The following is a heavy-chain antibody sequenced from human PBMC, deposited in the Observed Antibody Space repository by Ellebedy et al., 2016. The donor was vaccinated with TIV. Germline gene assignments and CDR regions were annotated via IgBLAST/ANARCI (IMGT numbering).Heavy chain of an antibody. CDR3: VRDGWGNLLDY. CDR2: IYSGGGI. J-gene: IGHJ4*02. CDR1: GFTVSNNY. Sequence: GESLKISCAASGFTVSNNYMSWVRQAPGTGLEWVSVIYSGGGISYADSVKGRFTISRDNSKNTVYLQMNSLRAEDTAVYYCVRDGWGNLLDYWGQGTVLTVSS. D-gene: IGHD6-19*01. V-gene: IGHV3-53*01.